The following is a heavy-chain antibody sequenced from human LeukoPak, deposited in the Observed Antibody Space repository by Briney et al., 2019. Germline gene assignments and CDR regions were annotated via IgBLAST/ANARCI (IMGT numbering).Heavy chain of an antibody. Sequence: PSETLSLTCTVSGGSISSYYWSLIRQPPGKGLEWIGYIYYSGSTNYNPSLKSRVTISVDTSKNQFSLKLSSVTAADTAVYYCARIPLGKYAFDIWGQGTMVTVSS. CDR2: IYYSGST. CDR1: GGSISSYY. J-gene: IGHJ3*02. D-gene: IGHD1-26*01. CDR3: ARIPLGKYAFDI. V-gene: IGHV4-59*01.